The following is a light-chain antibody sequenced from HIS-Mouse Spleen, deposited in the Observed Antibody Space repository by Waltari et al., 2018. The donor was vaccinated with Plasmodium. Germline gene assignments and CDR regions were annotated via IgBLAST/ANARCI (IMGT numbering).Light chain of an antibody. CDR1: NIGSKN. CDR2: RDS. Sequence: SYELPQPLSVSVALGQTARLTCGGNNIGSKNVHWYQQKPDQAPVLVIYRDSNRPSGSPERFSGSNAGNTATLTISRAQAGDEADYYCQVWDSSTVFGGGTKLTVL. J-gene: IGLJ2*01. V-gene: IGLV3-9*01. CDR3: QVWDSSTV.